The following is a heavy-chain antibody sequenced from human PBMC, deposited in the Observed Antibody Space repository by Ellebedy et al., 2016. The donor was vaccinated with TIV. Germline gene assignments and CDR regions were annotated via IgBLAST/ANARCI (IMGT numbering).Heavy chain of an antibody. CDR2: INPNSGGT. D-gene: IGHD2-21*02. Sequence: ASVKVSCKASGYTFTGYYMHWVRQAPGQGLEWMGWINPNSGGTNYAQKFQGRVTMTTDTSTSTAYMELRSLRSDDTAVYYCATGGDYVYYYYGMDVWGQGTTVTVSS. CDR1: GYTFTGYY. CDR3: ATGGDYVYYYYGMDV. V-gene: IGHV1-2*02. J-gene: IGHJ6*02.